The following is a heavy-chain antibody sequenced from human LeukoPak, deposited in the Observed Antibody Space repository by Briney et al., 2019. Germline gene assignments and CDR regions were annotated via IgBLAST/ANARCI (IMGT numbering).Heavy chain of an antibody. V-gene: IGHV3-23*01. CDR2: IYGSGDRT. CDR1: GFTFSNYA. Sequence: GGSLRLSCGASGFTFSNYAMSWVRQAPGKGLEWLSTIYGSGDRTSHADSVKGRFTISRDNSKNTLYLQMNRLRAEDTAVYYCAKDFAPDTGYDFDYWGQGTLVTVSS. D-gene: IGHD5-12*01. CDR3: AKDFAPDTGYDFDY. J-gene: IGHJ4*02.